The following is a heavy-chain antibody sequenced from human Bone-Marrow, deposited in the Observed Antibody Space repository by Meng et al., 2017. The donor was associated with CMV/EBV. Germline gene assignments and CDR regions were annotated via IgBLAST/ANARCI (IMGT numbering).Heavy chain of an antibody. V-gene: IGHV3-13*01. J-gene: IGHJ4*02. CDR2: IGTAGDT. Sequence: GESLKISCAASGFTFSSYDMHWVRQATGKGLEWVSAIGTAGDTYYPGSVKGRFTISRDNAKNSLYLQMNSLRAEDTALYYCARDRVGSYPDYWGQGTLVTVSS. CDR1: GFTFSSYD. D-gene: IGHD1-26*01. CDR3: ARDRVGSYPDY.